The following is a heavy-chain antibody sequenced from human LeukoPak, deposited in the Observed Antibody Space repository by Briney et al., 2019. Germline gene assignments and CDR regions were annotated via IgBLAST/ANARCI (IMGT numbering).Heavy chain of an antibody. CDR1: GFTFSSYG. Sequence: PGGSLRLXCAASGFTFSSYGMHWVRQAPGKGLEWVAFIRYDGSNKYYADSVKGRFTISRDNSKNTLYLQMNSLRAEDTAVYYCAKDLGYCSSTSCYGYFDYWGQGTLVTVSS. D-gene: IGHD2-2*01. CDR2: IRYDGSNK. CDR3: AKDLGYCSSTSCYGYFDY. V-gene: IGHV3-30*02. J-gene: IGHJ4*02.